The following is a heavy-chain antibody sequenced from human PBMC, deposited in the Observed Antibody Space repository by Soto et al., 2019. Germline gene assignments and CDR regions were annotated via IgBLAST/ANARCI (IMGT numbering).Heavy chain of an antibody. V-gene: IGHV3-23*01. Sequence: LRLSCAASGFTFSSYAMSWVRQAPGKGLEWVSAISGSGGSTYYADSVKGRFTISRDNSKNTLYLQMNSLRAEDTAVYYCAKAKDIVVVVAANGYWGQGTLVTVSS. CDR1: GFTFSSYA. D-gene: IGHD2-15*01. CDR3: AKAKDIVVVVAANGY. J-gene: IGHJ4*02. CDR2: ISGSGGST.